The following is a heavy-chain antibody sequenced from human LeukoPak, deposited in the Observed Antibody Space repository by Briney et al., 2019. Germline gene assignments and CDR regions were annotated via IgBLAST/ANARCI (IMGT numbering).Heavy chain of an antibody. Sequence: GRSLRLSCAASGVTFDDYAMQWVRHTPGKGLEWVSGISLNRGSIGYAASVKGRFTISRDNAKNSLYLQMNSLRTEDTALYYCAKDISVRGLATPDVWGQGTSVTVSS. CDR2: ISLNRGSI. CDR1: GVTFDDYA. D-gene: IGHD6-13*01. CDR3: AKDISVRGLATPDV. J-gene: IGHJ6*02. V-gene: IGHV3-9*01.